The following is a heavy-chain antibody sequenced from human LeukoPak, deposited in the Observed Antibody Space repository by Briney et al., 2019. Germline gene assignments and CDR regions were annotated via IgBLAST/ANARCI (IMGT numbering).Heavy chain of an antibody. D-gene: IGHD6-19*01. CDR3: ARDYSSGRFGFDY. J-gene: IGHJ4*02. CDR1: GFTFDDYG. Sequence: PGGSLRLSCAASGFTFDDYGMSWVRQAQGKGLEWVSGTNWNGGSTSYADSVKGRFTISRDNAKNSLYLQMNSLRAEDTALYYCARDYSSGRFGFDYWGQGTLVTVSS. V-gene: IGHV3-20*04. CDR2: TNWNGGST.